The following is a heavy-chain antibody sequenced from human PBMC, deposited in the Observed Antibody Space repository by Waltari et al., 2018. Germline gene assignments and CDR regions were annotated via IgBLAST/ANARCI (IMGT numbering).Heavy chain of an antibody. V-gene: IGHV7-4-1*02. Sequence: QVQLVQSGSELKNPGASVKVSCKASGYTLSDNELHWVRQAHGQGLEWMGWINTSRAIPSYAHGLRGRGLLVFSWDTSVSTGYLQINSLKSEDTAEYFCARHSGSSLGDVLDIWGQGTVVTVS. J-gene: IGHJ3*02. D-gene: IGHD6-6*01. CDR3: ARHSGSSLGDVLDI. CDR1: GYTLSDNE. CDR2: INTSRAIP.